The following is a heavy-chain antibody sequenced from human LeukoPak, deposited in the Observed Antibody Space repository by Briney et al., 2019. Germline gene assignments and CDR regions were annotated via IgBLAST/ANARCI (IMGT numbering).Heavy chain of an antibody. V-gene: IGHV1-69*05. J-gene: IGHJ6*03. CDR2: IIPIFGTA. Sequence: SVKVSCKASGGTFSSYAISWVRQAPGQGLEWMGGIIPIFGTANYAQKFQGRVTITTDESTSTAYMELSSLRSEDTAVYYCARSLEINIVVVPAATSYYYYYYMDVWGKGTTVTVSS. CDR3: ARSLEINIVVVPAATSYYYYYYMDV. CDR1: GGTFSSYA. D-gene: IGHD2-2*01.